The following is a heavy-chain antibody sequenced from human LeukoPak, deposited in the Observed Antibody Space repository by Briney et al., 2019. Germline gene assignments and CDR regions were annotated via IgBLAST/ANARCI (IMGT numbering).Heavy chain of an antibody. CDR1: GYTFTGYY. J-gene: IGHJ4*02. CDR3: AREGAVALKHFDL. Sequence: ASVKVSCKASGYTFTGYYVHWVRQAPGQGLEWMGYMRPTDAYTGYAPKFQGRVTVTRDTSTNTVYMELSSLRSDDTAVYYRAREGAVALKHFDLWGQGTLVTVSS. V-gene: IGHV1-46*01. CDR2: MRPTDAYT. D-gene: IGHD6-19*01.